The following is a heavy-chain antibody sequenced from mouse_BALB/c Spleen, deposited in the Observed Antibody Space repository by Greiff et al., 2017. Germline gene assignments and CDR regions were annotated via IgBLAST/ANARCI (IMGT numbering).Heavy chain of an antibody. J-gene: IGHJ1*01. D-gene: IGHD1-1*01. V-gene: IGHV1S81*02. CDR3: TRILRWYFDV. CDR1: GYTFTSYY. Sequence: QVQLKQPGAELVKPGASVKLSCKASGYTFTSYYMYWVKQRPGQGLEWIGGINPSNGGTNFNEKFKSKATLTVDKSSSTAYMQLSSLTSEDSAVYYCTRILRWYFDVWGAGTTVTVSS. CDR2: INPSNGGT.